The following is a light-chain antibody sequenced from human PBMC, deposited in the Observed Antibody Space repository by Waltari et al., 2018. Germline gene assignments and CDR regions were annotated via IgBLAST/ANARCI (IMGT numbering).Light chain of an antibody. Sequence: DIQMTQSPSSVSASVGDRVTTTCRASQAFGSWLAWYQQKPGKAPKLLIYATSSLQSGVPSRFRGSGSGTDFTLTISSLQPEDFATYYCQQTTSVPFTFGPGTKVDI. CDR2: ATS. J-gene: IGKJ3*01. CDR1: QAFGSW. V-gene: IGKV1-12*01. CDR3: QQTTSVPFT.